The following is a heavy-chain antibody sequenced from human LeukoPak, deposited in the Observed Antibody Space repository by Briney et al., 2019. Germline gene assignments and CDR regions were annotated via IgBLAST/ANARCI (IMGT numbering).Heavy chain of an antibody. D-gene: IGHD4-17*01. CDR2: IRSKAYGGTT. Sequence: GGSLRLSCTASGFTFGDYAMGWFRQAPGKGLEWVGFIRSKAYGGTTEYAASVKGRFTISRDDSKSIAYLQMNSLKTEDTAVYYCTRARGTVTTFFDYWGQGTLVTVSS. CDR3: TRARGTVTTFFDY. V-gene: IGHV3-49*03. CDR1: GFTFGDYA. J-gene: IGHJ4*02.